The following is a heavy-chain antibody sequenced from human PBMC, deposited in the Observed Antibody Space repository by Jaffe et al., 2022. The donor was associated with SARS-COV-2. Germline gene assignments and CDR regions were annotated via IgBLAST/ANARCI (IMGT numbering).Heavy chain of an antibody. CDR3: ARDGYSSSWYERWGMDV. CDR2: IWYDGSNK. V-gene: IGHV3-33*01. Sequence: QVQLVESGGGVVQPGRSLRLSCAASGFTFSSYGMHWVRQAPGKGLEWVAVIWYDGSNKYYADSVKGRFTISRDNSKNTLYLQMNSLRAEDTAVYYCARDGYSSSWYERWGMDVWGQGTTVTVSS. CDR1: GFTFSSYG. J-gene: IGHJ6*02. D-gene: IGHD6-13*01.